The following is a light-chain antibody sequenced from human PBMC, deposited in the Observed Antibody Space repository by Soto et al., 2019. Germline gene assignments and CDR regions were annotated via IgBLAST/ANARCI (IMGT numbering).Light chain of an antibody. CDR2: AAS. CDR1: QGINRW. J-gene: IGKJ5*01. CDR3: QQANSFPSIP. Sequence: DIQMTQSPSSVSASVGDRITITCRASQGINRWLTWYQQKPGQAPKLLIYAASTLQTGVQSRFSGSGSGTHFTLTISSRQPEDFATYYCQQANSFPSIPFGQGTRLEIK. V-gene: IGKV1D-12*01.